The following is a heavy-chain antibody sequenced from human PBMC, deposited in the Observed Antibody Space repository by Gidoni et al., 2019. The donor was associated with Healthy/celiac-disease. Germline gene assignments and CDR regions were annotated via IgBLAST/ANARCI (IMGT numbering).Heavy chain of an antibody. J-gene: IGHJ6*02. Sequence: QVQLVQSGAEVKKPGSSVKVSCKASGGTFSSYTISWVRQAPGQGLEWMGRIIPILGIANYAQKFQGRVTITADKSTSTAYMELSSLRSEDTAVYYCARDDRGAVAGPYYYGMDVWGQGTTVTVSS. CDR1: GGTFSSYT. V-gene: IGHV1-69*08. CDR2: IIPILGIA. D-gene: IGHD6-19*01. CDR3: ARDDRGAVAGPYYYGMDV.